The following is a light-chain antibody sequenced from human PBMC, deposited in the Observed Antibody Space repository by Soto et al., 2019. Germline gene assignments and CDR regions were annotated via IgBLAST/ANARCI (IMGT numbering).Light chain of an antibody. V-gene: IGKV1-5*03. Sequence: IQLTQSPSSLSASVGDRVTITCRASQGIRNDLGWYQQKPGKAPKLMIYKASTLETGVPSRFSGSGSGTEFTLTINNLQPDDFATYYCQQYDGYSRTFGQGTKVDI. J-gene: IGKJ1*01. CDR1: QGIRND. CDR2: KAS. CDR3: QQYDGYSRT.